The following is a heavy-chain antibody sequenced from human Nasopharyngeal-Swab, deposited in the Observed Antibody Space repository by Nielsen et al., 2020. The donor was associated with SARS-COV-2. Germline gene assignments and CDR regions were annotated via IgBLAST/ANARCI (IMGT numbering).Heavy chain of an antibody. CDR1: GFTFSSYG. CDR2: ISYDGSNK. D-gene: IGHD3-3*01. CDR3: AKDIQYYDFWSGYSFQFNGYYYYYGMDV. J-gene: IGHJ6*02. Sequence: GESLKISCAASGFTFSSYGMHWVRQAPGKGLEWVAVISYDGSNKYYADSVKGRFTISRDNSKNTLYLQMNSLRAEDTAVYYCAKDIQYYDFWSGYSFQFNGYYYYYGMDVWGQGTTVTVSS. V-gene: IGHV3-30*18.